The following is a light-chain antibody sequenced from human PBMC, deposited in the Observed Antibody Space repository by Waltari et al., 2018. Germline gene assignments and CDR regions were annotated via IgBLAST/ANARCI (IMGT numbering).Light chain of an antibody. J-gene: IGKJ2*03. V-gene: IGKV2-30*02. CDR1: QSLLHTNGNTY. Sequence: DVVMTQSPLSLPITPGQPASMTCRSSQSLLHTNGNTYLSWFLQKPGQPPRRLIYKVCNRDSGVPDRFSGSGAGTDFTLKISRVEAEDVGIYYCMQGTHFPYSFGQGTKVEIK. CDR3: MQGTHFPYS. CDR2: KVC.